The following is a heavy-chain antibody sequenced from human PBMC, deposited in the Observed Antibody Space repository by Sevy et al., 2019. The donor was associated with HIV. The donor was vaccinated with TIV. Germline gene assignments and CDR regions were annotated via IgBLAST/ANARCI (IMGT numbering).Heavy chain of an antibody. J-gene: IGHJ6*02. V-gene: IGHV3-30-3*01. CDR1: GFAFSNYYA. CDR2: ISYDGSDK. D-gene: IGHD4-17*01. Sequence: GGSLRLSCAASGFAFSNYYAMHWVRQAPGKGLEWVALISYDGSDKYYADSVKGRFTISRDNFKNTLYLQMNSLTTEDTAVYYCARPRANYVDHHFFYAMDVWGQGTTVTVSS. CDR3: ARPRANYVDHHFFYAMDV.